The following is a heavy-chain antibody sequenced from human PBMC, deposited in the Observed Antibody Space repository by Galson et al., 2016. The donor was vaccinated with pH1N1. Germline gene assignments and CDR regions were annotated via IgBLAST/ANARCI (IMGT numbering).Heavy chain of an antibody. CDR2: IKQDGTEK. V-gene: IGHV3-7*01. Sequence: LRLSCAASGFTFSSYWMTWVRQAPGKGLEWVANIKQDGTEKYYVDSVKGRFTISRDNAKSSLYLQMSSLRAEDTAVYYCAREGAYLDTYYYYYGMDVWGQGTTVTVSS. CDR3: AREGAYLDTYYYYYGMDV. J-gene: IGHJ6*02. CDR1: GFTFSSYW. D-gene: IGHD3-16*01.